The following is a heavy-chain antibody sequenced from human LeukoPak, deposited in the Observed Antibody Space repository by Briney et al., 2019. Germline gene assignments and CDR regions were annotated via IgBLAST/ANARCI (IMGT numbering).Heavy chain of an antibody. Sequence: ASVKVSCKASGYTFINYDIHWVRQAPRQGLEWVGIINPSGGSTTYAQKFQGRVSMTRDTSTSTVYMELSSLESDDTALYYCASHSLPRATPFDYWGQGTLVTVSS. CDR3: ASHSLPRATPFDY. V-gene: IGHV1-46*01. D-gene: IGHD5/OR15-5a*01. CDR2: INPSGGST. CDR1: GYTFINYD. J-gene: IGHJ4*02.